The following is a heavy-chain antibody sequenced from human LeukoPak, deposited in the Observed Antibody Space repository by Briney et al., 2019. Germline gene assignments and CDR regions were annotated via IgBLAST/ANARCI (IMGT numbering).Heavy chain of an antibody. V-gene: IGHV4-34*01. D-gene: IGHD5-18*01. Sequence: SETLSLTCAVYGGTFSGYYWSWIRLPPGKGLEWLGEIKHSGTNNYNPSLKSRVTISIDTPKNQFSLKLNSVTAADTAVYYCARVGSYGRIEHCGQGTLVTVSS. CDR1: GGTFSGYY. CDR2: IKHSGTN. J-gene: IGHJ4*02. CDR3: ARVGSYGRIEH.